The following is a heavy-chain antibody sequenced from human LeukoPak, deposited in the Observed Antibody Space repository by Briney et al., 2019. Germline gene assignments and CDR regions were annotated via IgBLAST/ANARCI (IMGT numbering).Heavy chain of an antibody. CDR2: IYSGGST. CDR3: ARRMTTVTSYYYYGMDV. J-gene: IGHJ6*02. CDR1: GFTVSSNY. V-gene: IGHV3-66*01. Sequence: SGGSLRLSCAASGFTVSSNYMNWVRQAPGKGLEWVSVIYSGGSTYYADSVKGRFTISRDNSKNTLYLQMNSLRAEDTAVYYCARRMTTVTSYYYYGMDVWGQGTTVTVSS. D-gene: IGHD4-17*01.